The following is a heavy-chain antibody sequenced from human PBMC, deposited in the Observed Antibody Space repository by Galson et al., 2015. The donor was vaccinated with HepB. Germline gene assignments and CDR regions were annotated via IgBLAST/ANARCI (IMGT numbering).Heavy chain of an antibody. J-gene: IGHJ3*02. V-gene: IGHV3-30*14. Sequence: SLRLSCAASGFTFSSYAMRWVRQAPGKGLEWVAVISYDGSNKYYADSVRGRFTISRDNSKNTLYLQMNSLRAEDTAVYYCARERGRRGYSSSWYLGEDAFDIWGQGTMVTVSS. CDR1: GFTFSSYA. CDR3: ARERGRRGYSSSWYLGEDAFDI. CDR2: ISYDGSNK. D-gene: IGHD6-13*01.